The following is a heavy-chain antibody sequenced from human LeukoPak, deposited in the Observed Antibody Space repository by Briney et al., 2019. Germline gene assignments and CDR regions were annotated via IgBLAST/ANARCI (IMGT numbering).Heavy chain of an antibody. J-gene: IGHJ5*02. Sequence: GGSLRLSCAASGFTFSYYPMHWVRQAPGKGLEWVSYSSSSSSIIYYADSVKGRFTISRDNAKNSLYLQMNSLRVEDTAVYYCARGPSEFSSRWASKWFDPWGQGTLVTVSS. V-gene: IGHV3-48*04. D-gene: IGHD6-13*01. CDR2: SSSSSSII. CDR3: ARGPSEFSSRWASKWFDP. CDR1: GFTFSYYP.